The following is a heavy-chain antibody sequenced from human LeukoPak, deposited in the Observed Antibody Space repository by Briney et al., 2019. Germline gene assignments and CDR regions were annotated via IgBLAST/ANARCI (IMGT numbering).Heavy chain of an antibody. CDR1: GGSFSGYY. Sequence: SETLSLTCAVYGGSFSGYYWSWIRQPPGKGLEWIGEINHSGSTNYNPSLKSRVTISVDTSKNQFSLKLSSVTAADTAVYYCARHGGLITIDNWGQGTLVTVSS. J-gene: IGHJ4*02. V-gene: IGHV4-34*01. D-gene: IGHD3-16*01. CDR3: ARHGGLITIDN. CDR2: INHSGST.